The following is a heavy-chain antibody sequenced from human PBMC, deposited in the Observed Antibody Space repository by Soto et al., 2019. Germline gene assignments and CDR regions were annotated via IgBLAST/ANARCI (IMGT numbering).Heavy chain of an antibody. D-gene: IGHD3-22*01. Sequence: ASVKVSCKASGYTFTSYAMHWVRQAPGQRLEWMGWINAGNGNTKYSQKFQGRVTITRDTSASTAYMELSSLRSEDTAVYHCARVGYYDSSWLYWGQGTLVTVSS. CDR3: ARVGYYDSSWLY. V-gene: IGHV1-3*01. CDR2: INAGNGNT. J-gene: IGHJ4*02. CDR1: GYTFTSYA.